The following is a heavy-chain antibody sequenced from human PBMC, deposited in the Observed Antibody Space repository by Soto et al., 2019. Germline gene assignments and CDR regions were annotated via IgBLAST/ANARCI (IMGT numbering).Heavy chain of an antibody. D-gene: IGHD2-8*01. J-gene: IGHJ6*02. CDR3: ARDFDCADGVCYTGYYYYGLDV. Sequence: GGSLRLSCAASGFTFSNYAMSWVRQAPGKRLEWVSTIRSSGGGTYYADSVKGRFTISRDNSKNTLYLQMNSLRDEDTAVYYCARDFDCADGVCYTGYYYYGLDVWGQGTTVTVSS. CDR1: GFTFSNYA. CDR2: IRSSGGGT. V-gene: IGHV3-23*01.